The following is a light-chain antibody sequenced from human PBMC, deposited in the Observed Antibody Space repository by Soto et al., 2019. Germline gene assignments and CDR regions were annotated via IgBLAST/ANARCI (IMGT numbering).Light chain of an antibody. CDR3: QENVGAPRT. V-gene: IGKV1-27*01. CDR1: QDIGIY. CDR2: TAS. Sequence: DIQMTQSPSSLSASVGDRVTITCRASQDIGIYLSWYQQKSGGVPRLLIYTASTLQSGAPSRFSGSRSGTDFTLTISSLQPEDAATYFCQENVGAPRTFGQGTKVEIK. J-gene: IGKJ1*01.